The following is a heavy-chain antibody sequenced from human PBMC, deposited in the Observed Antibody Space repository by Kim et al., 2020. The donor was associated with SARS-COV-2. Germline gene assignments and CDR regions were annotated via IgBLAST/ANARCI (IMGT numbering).Heavy chain of an antibody. CDR3: ARDSSHYYGSGSYYDY. V-gene: IGHV1-3*01. J-gene: IGHJ4*02. D-gene: IGHD3-10*01. Sequence: KFQGRVTITGDTSASTAYMELSSLRSEDTAVYYCARDSSHYYGSGSYYDYWGQGTLVTVSS.